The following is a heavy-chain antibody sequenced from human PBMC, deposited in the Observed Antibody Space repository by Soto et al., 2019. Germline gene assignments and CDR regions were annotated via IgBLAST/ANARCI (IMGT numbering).Heavy chain of an antibody. CDR2: IYYSGST. CDR1: GGSISSSSYY. V-gene: IGHV4-39*01. J-gene: IGHJ6*02. CDR3: ARHARYCSSTSCYGSYYYGMDV. Sequence: QLQLQESGPGLVKPSETLSLTCTVSGGSISSSSYYWGWIRQPPGKGLEWIGSIYYSGSTYYNPSLKSRVTISVDTSKNKFSLKLSSVTAADTAVYYCARHARYCSSTSCYGSYYYGMDVWGQGTTVTVSS. D-gene: IGHD2-2*01.